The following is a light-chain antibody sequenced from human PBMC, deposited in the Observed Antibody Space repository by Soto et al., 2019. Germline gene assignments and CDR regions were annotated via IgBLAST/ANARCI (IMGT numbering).Light chain of an antibody. V-gene: IGKV3-20*01. Sequence: EILMTQSPATLSVSPGERATLSCRASQSVGSNLAWYQQRPGQAPRLLIYGASSRATGIPDRFSGSGSGTDFTLTISRLEPEDFAVYYCQQYGSSSWTFGQGTKVDIK. CDR3: QQYGSSSWT. CDR2: GAS. J-gene: IGKJ1*01. CDR1: QSVGSN.